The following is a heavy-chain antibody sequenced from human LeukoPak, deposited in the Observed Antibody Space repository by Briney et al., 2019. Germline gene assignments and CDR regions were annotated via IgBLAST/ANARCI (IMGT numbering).Heavy chain of an antibody. Sequence: SETLTLTCAVYGGSFSGYYWSWIRQPPGKGLEWIGEINHSGSTNYNPSLKSRVTISVDTSKNQLSLKLSSVTAADTAVYYCARGHRGYFDYWGQGTLVTVSS. CDR2: INHSGST. CDR3: ARGHRGYFDY. CDR1: GGSFSGYY. V-gene: IGHV4-34*01. J-gene: IGHJ4*02.